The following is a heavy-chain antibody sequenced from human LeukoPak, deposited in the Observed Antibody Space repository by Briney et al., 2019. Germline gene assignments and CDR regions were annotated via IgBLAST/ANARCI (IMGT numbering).Heavy chain of an antibody. CDR1: GYSFTSYW. CDR2: IYPGDSDT. D-gene: IGHD6-19*01. J-gene: IGHJ5*02. CDR3: VRTGGKWLGRSWFDP. Sequence: KIGESLKISCKGSGYSFTSYWIGWVRQMPGKGLEWMGIIYPGDSDTRYSPSFQGQVTISADKSISTAYLQWSSLKASDSAMYYRVRTGGKWLGRSWFDPWGQGTLVTVSS. V-gene: IGHV5-51*01.